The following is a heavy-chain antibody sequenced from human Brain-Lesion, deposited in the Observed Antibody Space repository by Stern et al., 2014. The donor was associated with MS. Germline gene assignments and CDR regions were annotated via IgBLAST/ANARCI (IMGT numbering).Heavy chain of an antibody. D-gene: IGHD4-17*01. J-gene: IGHJ4*02. CDR1: GFTFSHYG. CDR2: PSYDGRRK. V-gene: IGHV3-30*03. Sequence: VQLVESGGGVVQPGRSLTLSCVASGFTFSHYGMHWVRQAPGKGLERVAMPSYDGRRKYYIDSVKGRFTISRDTSKDTVFLQMTSLRLNDTGVYHCAIRTFHGDYPSLWGRGALGAVAS. CDR3: AIRTFHGDYPSL.